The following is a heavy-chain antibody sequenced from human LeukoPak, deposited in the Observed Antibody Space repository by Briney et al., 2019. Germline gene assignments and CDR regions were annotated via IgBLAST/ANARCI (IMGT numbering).Heavy chain of an antibody. CDR2: ISYDGSNK. J-gene: IGHJ4*02. V-gene: IGHV3-30*18. CDR3: ANVGHSSSTSCLQDY. D-gene: IGHD2-2*01. Sequence: GGSLRLSCAASGFTFSSYGMHWVRQAPGKGLEWVAVISYDGSNKYYADSVKGRFTISRDNSKNTLYLQMNSLRAEDTAVYYCANVGHSSSTSCLQDYWGQGTLVTVSS. CDR1: GFTFSSYG.